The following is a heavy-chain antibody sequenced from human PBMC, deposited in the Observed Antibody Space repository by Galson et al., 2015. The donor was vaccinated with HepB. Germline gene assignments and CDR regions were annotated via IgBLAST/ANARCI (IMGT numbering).Heavy chain of an antibody. J-gene: IGHJ6*02. CDR2: IVVGSGNT. CDR1: GFTFTSSA. Sequence: SVKVSCKASGFTFTSSAVQWVRQARGQRLEWIGWIVVGSGNTNYAQKFQERVTITRDMSTSTAYMELSSLRSEDTAVYYCAADPGFRGVWGSYLYYYGMDVWGQGTTVTVSS. CDR3: AADPGFRGVWGSYLYYYGMDV. V-gene: IGHV1-58*01. D-gene: IGHD3-16*02.